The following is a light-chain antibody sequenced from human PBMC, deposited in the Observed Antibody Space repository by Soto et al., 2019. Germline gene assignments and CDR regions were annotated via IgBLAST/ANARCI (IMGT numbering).Light chain of an antibody. CDR3: MQCTNWPRT. CDR2: KVS. Sequence: DVVMTQSPLSLPVTLGQPASISCRSSQSLVYSDGSTYLNWFQQRSGQSPRRLIYKVSKRDSGVPDSFSGSGSGANFTLNISRVEAEDVGVYYCMQCTNWPRTFGQGIKVEIK. CDR1: QSLVYSDGSTY. J-gene: IGKJ1*01. V-gene: IGKV2-30*01.